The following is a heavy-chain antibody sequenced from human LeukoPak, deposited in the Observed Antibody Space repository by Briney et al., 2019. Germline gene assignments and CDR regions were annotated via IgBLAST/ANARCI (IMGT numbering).Heavy chain of an antibody. V-gene: IGHV3-30*18. J-gene: IGHJ4*02. CDR3: AKDSGSYSPFDY. CDR1: GFTFDDYA. CDR2: ISYDGSNK. D-gene: IGHD1-26*01. Sequence: GGSLRLSCAASGFTFDDYAMHWVRQAPGKGLEWVAVISYDGSNKYYADSVKGRFTISRDNSKNTLYLQMNSLRAEDTAVYYCAKDSGSYSPFDYWGQGTLVTVSS.